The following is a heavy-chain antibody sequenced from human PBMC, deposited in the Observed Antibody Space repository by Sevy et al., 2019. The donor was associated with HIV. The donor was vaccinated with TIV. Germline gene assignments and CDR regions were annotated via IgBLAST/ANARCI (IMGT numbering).Heavy chain of an antibody. CDR3: VKEVSQYSYSDY. D-gene: IGHD5-18*01. V-gene: IGHV3-23*01. CDR2: ISGNADAT. Sequence: GGSLRLSCAASAFTFSNYAMSWVRQTPGKGLEWVSAISGNADATYYTDSVKGRFTISRDNSKNTVYLQMNSLRAEDTAVYYCVKEVSQYSYSDYWGQGTLVTVSS. J-gene: IGHJ4*02. CDR1: AFTFSNYA.